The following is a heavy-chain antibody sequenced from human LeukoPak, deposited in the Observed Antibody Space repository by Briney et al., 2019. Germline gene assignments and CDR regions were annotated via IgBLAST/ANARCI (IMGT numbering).Heavy chain of an antibody. CDR2: LSHSGSS. CDR3: ARARYANAWYAFDI. J-gene: IGHJ3*02. D-gene: IGHD2-2*01. V-gene: IGHV4-59*02. CDR1: GGSVSSYY. Sequence: PSETLSLTCTVSGGSVSSYYWIWIRRPPGRGLEWIAYLSHSGSSDSNPSLTSRVTTLVDTSKNQFSLKLTSVTAADTAVYYCARARYANAWYAFDIWGHGTMVTVSS.